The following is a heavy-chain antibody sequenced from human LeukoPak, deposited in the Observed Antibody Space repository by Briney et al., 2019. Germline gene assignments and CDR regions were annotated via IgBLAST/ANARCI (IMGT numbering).Heavy chain of an antibody. D-gene: IGHD3-3*01. CDR3: ARDGSFFTPGFDY. J-gene: IGHJ4*02. CDR2: IWYDGSNK. Sequence: PGGSLRLSCAASGFTFSSYGMHWVRQAPGKGLEWVAVIWYDGSNKYYADSVKGRFTISRDNSKNTLYLQINSLRAEDTAVYYCARDGSFFTPGFDYWGQGTLVTVSS. V-gene: IGHV3-33*01. CDR1: GFTFSSYG.